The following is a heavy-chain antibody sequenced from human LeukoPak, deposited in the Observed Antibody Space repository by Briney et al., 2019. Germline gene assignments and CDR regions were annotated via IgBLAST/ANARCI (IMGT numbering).Heavy chain of an antibody. D-gene: IGHD3-10*01. Sequence: SETLSLTCTVSGGSISSYYWSWIRQPPGKGLEWIGHIFYTGSTTYNPSLKSRVTISVDKSKNQFSLKLSSVTTADTAVYYCARAGAWQIDPWGQGTLVTVSS. J-gene: IGHJ5*02. CDR2: IFYTGST. CDR1: GGSISSYY. CDR3: ARAGAWQIDP. V-gene: IGHV4-59*01.